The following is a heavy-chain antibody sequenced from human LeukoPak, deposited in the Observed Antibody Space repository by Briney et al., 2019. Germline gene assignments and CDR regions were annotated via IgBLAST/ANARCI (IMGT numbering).Heavy chain of an antibody. Sequence: GGSLRLSCAASGFTFSSYVMSWVRQAPGKGLEWLSGISSSGGSTYYADSVKGRFTISRDNSKNTLYLQMNSLRAEDTAVYYCAKEEEGYCSSTSCRWFDPWGQGTLVTVSS. CDR3: AKEEEGYCSSTSCRWFDP. CDR2: ISSSGGST. V-gene: IGHV3-23*01. D-gene: IGHD2-2*01. J-gene: IGHJ5*02. CDR1: GFTFSSYV.